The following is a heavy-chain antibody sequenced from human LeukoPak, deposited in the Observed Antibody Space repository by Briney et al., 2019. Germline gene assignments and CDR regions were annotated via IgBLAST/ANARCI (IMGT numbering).Heavy chain of an antibody. CDR3: ARRSAARDAFDI. Sequence: GGSLRLSCAASGFTFSSYWMHWVRQAPGKGLVWVSRIKSDGSSTSYADSVKGRFTISRDNAKNTLYLQMDSLRAEDTAVYYCARRSAARDAFDIWGQGTMVTGSS. J-gene: IGHJ3*02. CDR1: GFTFSSYW. V-gene: IGHV3-74*01. D-gene: IGHD6-6*01. CDR2: IKSDGSST.